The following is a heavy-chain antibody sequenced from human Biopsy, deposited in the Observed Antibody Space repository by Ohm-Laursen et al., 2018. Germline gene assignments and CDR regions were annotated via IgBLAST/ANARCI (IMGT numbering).Heavy chain of an antibody. D-gene: IGHD2-2*02. CDR1: GGSVNSYS. Sequence: SETLSLTCAVSGGSVNSYSWSWTRQPPGKGLEWIGYIYYSGSINYNPSLKGRVTISLDTSKNQFSLKLSSVTAADTAVYYCASMPAAIHEPNYSYYGMHVWGQGTTVTVSS. V-gene: IGHV4-59*08. CDR2: IYYSGSI. CDR3: ASMPAAIHEPNYSYYGMHV. J-gene: IGHJ6*02.